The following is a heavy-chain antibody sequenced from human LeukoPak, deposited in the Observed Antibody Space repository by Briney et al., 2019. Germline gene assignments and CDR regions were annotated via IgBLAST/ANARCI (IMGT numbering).Heavy chain of an antibody. CDR3: AKDSGYYDSSGYSSLFDY. V-gene: IGHV3-23*01. J-gene: IGHJ4*02. CDR1: GFTFSSYA. Sequence: GGSLRLSCAASGFTFSSYAMSWVRQAPGKGLEWVSAINGSGGSTYYADSVKGRFTISRDNSKNSLYLQMNSLRAEDAAVYYCAKDSGYYDSSGYSSLFDYWGQGTLVTVSS. D-gene: IGHD3-22*01. CDR2: INGSGGST.